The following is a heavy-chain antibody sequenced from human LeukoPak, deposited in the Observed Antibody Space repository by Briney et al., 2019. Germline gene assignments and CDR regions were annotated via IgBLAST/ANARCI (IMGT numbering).Heavy chain of an antibody. CDR2: ILGDGRK. J-gene: IGHJ4*02. V-gene: IGHV3-23*01. D-gene: IGHD1-26*01. CDR1: GVTFTTYT. Sequence: TGGSLRLSCATSGVTFTTYTMNWVRQAPGRRLEFVSSILGDGRKYYIDSVQGRFAISRDTRTNTLYLQMDSLRVEDTAIYYCANGLNPDGKWDIDYWGQGTLVTVSS. CDR3: ANGLNPDGKWDIDY.